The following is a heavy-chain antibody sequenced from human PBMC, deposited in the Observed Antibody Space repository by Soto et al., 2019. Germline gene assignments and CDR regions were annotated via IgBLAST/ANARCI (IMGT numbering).Heavy chain of an antibody. CDR2: IYYDGST. Sequence: QLQLQESGPGLVKPSETLSLTCTVSGGSISSGPYYWAWIRQSPGKGLEWIATIYYDGSTYYNPSLKSRVTMSVDTSKKQFSLKLNSVTAADTAVYYCARWDFEFDNWGQGTLVTVSS. CDR1: GGSISSGPYY. V-gene: IGHV4-39*01. D-gene: IGHD1-26*01. CDR3: ARWDFEFDN. J-gene: IGHJ4*02.